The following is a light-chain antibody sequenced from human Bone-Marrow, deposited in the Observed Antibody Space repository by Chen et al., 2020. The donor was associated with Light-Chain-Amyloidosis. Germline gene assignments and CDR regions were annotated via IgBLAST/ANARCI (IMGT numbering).Light chain of an antibody. V-gene: IGLV2-23*02. Sequence: QSALTQPASVSGSPGQSLPISCTGTSSDVGSYNLVSWYQQHPGKAPKFMIYEVNKRPSGVSNRFSGSKSGNTASLTISGLQAEDEADYYCCSYAGSSTLVFGGGTKVTVL. J-gene: IGLJ3*02. CDR1: SSDVGSYNL. CDR2: EVN. CDR3: CSYAGSSTLV.